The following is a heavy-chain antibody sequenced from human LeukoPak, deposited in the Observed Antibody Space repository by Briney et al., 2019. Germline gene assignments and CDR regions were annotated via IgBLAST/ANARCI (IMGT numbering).Heavy chain of an antibody. CDR3: ASAGDNEYYGMDV. Sequence: GESLKISCKGSGYSFTSYWIGWVRQMPGKGLEWMGIIYPGDSDTRYSPSFQGQVTISADKSISTAYLQWSSLKASDTAMYYRASAGDNEYYGMDVWGQGTTVTVSS. V-gene: IGHV5-51*01. J-gene: IGHJ6*02. CDR1: GYSFTSYW. D-gene: IGHD2-21*02. CDR2: IYPGDSDT.